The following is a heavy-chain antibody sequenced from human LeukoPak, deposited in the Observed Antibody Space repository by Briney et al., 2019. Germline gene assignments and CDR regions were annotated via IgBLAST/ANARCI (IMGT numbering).Heavy chain of an antibody. Sequence: HPGGSLRLSCTASGFTFNYSWMSWVRQAPGKGLQWVANIKQHGSEKSYLASVKGRFTISRDNTKNSLFLQMNSLRAEDTAVYYCARVGIDYLASYHFDQWGQGTLVTVSS. J-gene: IGHJ4*02. D-gene: IGHD2/OR15-2a*01. CDR3: ARVGIDYLASYHFDQ. CDR1: GFTFNYSW. CDR2: IKQHGSEK. V-gene: IGHV3-7*01.